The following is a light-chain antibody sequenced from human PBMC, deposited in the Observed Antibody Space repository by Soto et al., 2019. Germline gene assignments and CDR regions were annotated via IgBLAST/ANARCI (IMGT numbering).Light chain of an antibody. CDR2: GTS. CDR3: QPYNYWPPMST. V-gene: IGKV3-15*01. CDR1: QNVGRN. Sequence: EIVMTQSPDTLSVSPGERATLSCRASQNVGRNVAWYQQRPGQEPRLLLHGTSTRAADIPARFSGSVSGTEFTLTINSLQPEDFVIYYCQPYNYWPPMSTFGQGTKLEMK. J-gene: IGKJ2*01.